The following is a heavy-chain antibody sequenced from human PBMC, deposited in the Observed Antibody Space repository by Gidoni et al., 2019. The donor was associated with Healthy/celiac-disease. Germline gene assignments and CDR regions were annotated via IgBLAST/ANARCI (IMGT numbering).Heavy chain of an antibody. CDR1: GFTFSNAW. D-gene: IGHD4-17*01. V-gene: IGHV3-15*01. Sequence: EVQLVESGGGLVKPGGSLRLSCAASGFTFSNAWMSWVRQAPGKGLEWVGRIKSKTDGGTTDYAAPVKGRFTISRDDSKNTLYLQMNSLKTEDTAVYYCTTDPGDYVYFDYWGQGTLVTVSS. J-gene: IGHJ4*02. CDR2: IKSKTDGGTT. CDR3: TTDPGDYVYFDY.